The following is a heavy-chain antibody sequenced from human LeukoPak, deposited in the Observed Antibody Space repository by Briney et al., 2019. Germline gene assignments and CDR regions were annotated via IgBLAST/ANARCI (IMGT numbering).Heavy chain of an antibody. V-gene: IGHV3-66*01. Sequence: ETLSLTCTVSGVSISNYYWSWIRQAPGKGLEWVSVIYSGGSTYYADSVKGRFTISRDNSKNTLYLQMNSLRAEDTAVYYCARGFGSSWPIFDYWGQGTLVTVSS. CDR2: IYSGGST. J-gene: IGHJ4*02. CDR1: GVSISNYY. D-gene: IGHD6-13*01. CDR3: ARGFGSSWPIFDY.